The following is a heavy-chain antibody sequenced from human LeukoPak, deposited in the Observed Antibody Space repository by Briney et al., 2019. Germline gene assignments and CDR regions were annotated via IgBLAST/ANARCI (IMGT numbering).Heavy chain of an antibody. J-gene: IGHJ3*01. V-gene: IGHV3-48*02. CDR2: ISRSSSTI. CDR1: GFTFSSYG. Sequence: GGSLRLTCAASGFTFSSYGMNWVRQAPGKGLEWVSYISRSSSTIFYADSVKGRFTISRDNAKNSLYLQMNSLRDDDTAVYYCARPTYGDYWDAFDVWGQGTVVTVSS. D-gene: IGHD4-17*01. CDR3: ARPTYGDYWDAFDV.